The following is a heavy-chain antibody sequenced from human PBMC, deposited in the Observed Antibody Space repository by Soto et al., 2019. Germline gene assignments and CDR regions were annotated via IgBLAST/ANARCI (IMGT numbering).Heavy chain of an antibody. V-gene: IGHV4-39*01. J-gene: IGHJ4*02. CDR1: GGSVSNSNYY. D-gene: IGHD2-8*01. Sequence: GTLSLTCTVSGGSVSNSNYYWGWIRQSPGKGLEWIGSVYYRGRSYSKSSVKSRVTISVDTSKNQFSLNLNSVTASDTAVYFCVSQRTSVLTQAYFDYWGPGALVTVSS. CDR3: VSQRTSVLTQAYFDY. CDR2: VYYRGRS.